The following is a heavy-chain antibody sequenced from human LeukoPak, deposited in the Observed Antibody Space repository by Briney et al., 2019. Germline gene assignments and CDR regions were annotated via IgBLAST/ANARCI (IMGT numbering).Heavy chain of an antibody. V-gene: IGHV4-34*01. CDR1: RGSFNGYY. D-gene: IGHD2-2*01. J-gene: IGHJ4*02. Sequence: PSETLSLTCAVYRGSFNGYYWSWLRQPPGKGLEWIGEVNHSGSTNFHPSLRSRVTILVDTSKNQFSLKLNSVTAADMAVYYCARGLSRTPPGGYWGQGTLVTVSS. CDR3: ARGLSRTPPGGY. CDR2: VNHSGST.